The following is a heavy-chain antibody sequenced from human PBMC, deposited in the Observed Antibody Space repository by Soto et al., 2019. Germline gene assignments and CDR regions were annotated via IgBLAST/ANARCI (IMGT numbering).Heavy chain of an antibody. V-gene: IGHV3-7*01. Sequence: PGGSLRLSCAASGFTFSSYWMSWVRQAPGKGLEWVANIKQDGSEKYYVDSVKGRFTISRDNAKNSLYLQMNSLRAEDTAVYYCARVSYVWSGYPRTYIYYFDYWGQGTLVTVSS. CDR2: IKQDGSEK. CDR1: GFTFSSYW. D-gene: IGHD3-3*01. J-gene: IGHJ4*02. CDR3: ARVSYVWSGYPRTYIYYFDY.